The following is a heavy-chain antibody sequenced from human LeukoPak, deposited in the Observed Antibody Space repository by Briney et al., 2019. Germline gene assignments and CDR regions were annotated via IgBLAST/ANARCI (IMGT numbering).Heavy chain of an antibody. J-gene: IGHJ4*02. Sequence: GGSLRLSCAAAGFTFNTAWMSWVRQAPGKGLEWVGRVKSKLDGGTTDYAATVKGRFTISRDDSKNRVYLQMNSLKTEDTAVYYCTTEGYCSGGDCYSYDNWGEGTLVTVSS. D-gene: IGHD2-15*01. V-gene: IGHV3-15*01. CDR3: TTEGYCSGGDCYSYDN. CDR2: VKSKLDGGTT. CDR1: GFTFNTAW.